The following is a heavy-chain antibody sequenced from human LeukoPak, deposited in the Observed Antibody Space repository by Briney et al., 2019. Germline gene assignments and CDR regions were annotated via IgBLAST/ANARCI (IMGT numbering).Heavy chain of an antibody. CDR2: IKQDGSEK. D-gene: IGHD1-26*01. J-gene: IGHJ4*02. CDR3: ARSGSHDY. Sequence: GGSLRLSCAASGFTFRSYWMSWVRQAPGKGLEWVANIKQDGSEKYYVDSVKGRFTISRDNAKNSLYLQMNSLRADDTAVYYCARSGSHDYWGQGTLVTVSS. CDR1: GFTFRSYW. V-gene: IGHV3-7*05.